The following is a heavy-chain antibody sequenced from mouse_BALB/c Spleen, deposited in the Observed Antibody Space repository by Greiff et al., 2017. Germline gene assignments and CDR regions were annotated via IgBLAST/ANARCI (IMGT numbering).Heavy chain of an antibody. CDR3: AREGEIYYDYGSWFAY. CDR2: INSNGGST. J-gene: IGHJ3*01. V-gene: IGHV5-6-3*01. Sequence: EVQGVESGGGLVQPGGSLKLSCAASGFTFSSYGMSWVRQTPDKRLELVATINSNGGSTYYPDSVKGRFTISRDNAKNTLYLQMSSLKSEDTAMYYCAREGEIYYDYGSWFAYWGQGTLVTVSA. D-gene: IGHD2-4*01. CDR1: GFTFSSYG.